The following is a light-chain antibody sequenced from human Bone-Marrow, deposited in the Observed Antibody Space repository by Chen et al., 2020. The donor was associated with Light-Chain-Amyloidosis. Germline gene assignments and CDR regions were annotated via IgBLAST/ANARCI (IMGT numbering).Light chain of an antibody. CDR1: DLPTKY. CDR3: QPADGSGNEEVI. Sequence: SYELTQPPSVSVSPGQTARITCSGDDLPTKYAYWYQQKPGQAPVLVIHRDTERPSGISERFSGSSSGTTATLTISGFQAEDEADYNGQPADGSGNEEVIFGGGTKMTVL. V-gene: IGLV3-25*03. J-gene: IGLJ2*01. CDR2: RDT.